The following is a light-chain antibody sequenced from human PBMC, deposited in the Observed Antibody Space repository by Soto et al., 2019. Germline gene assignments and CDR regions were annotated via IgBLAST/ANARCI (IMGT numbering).Light chain of an antibody. CDR1: SSNIGSNT. CDR3: SSYTSSRAYV. CDR2: SNH. Sequence: QSVLTQPPSASGTPGQRVTISCSGSSSNIGSNTVNWYQQLPGTAPKLLMYSNHQRPSGVPDRFSGSKSGASASLAINGLQSEDEADYYCSSYTSSRAYVFGIGTKVT. J-gene: IGLJ1*01. V-gene: IGLV1-44*01.